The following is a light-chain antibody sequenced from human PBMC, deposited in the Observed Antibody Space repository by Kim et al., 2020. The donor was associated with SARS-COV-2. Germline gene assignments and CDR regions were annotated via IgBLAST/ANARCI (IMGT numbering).Light chain of an antibody. Sequence: QSVLTQPPTVSGAPGERVTISCTGTSSNTGVGYDVHWYQQFPGTAPRLLIFLYSYRPSGVPSRFSGFKSGTSASLVITGLQAEDEANYYCQSYDSGLRGWVFGGGTQLTVL. CDR3: QSYDSGLRGWV. CDR1: SSNTGVGYD. CDR2: LYS. J-gene: IGLJ3*02. V-gene: IGLV1-40*01.